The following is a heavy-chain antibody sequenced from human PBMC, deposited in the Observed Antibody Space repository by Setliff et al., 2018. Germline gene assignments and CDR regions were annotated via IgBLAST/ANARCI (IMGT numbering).Heavy chain of an antibody. V-gene: IGHV4-4*07. D-gene: IGHD6-19*01. Sequence: PSETLSLTCTVSGGSISSYYWSWIRQPAGKGLEWIGEIIHSGSTNYNPSLKSRVTMSIDTSKNQFSLKLNSVTAADMAVYYCAREQWLDPPGYYYMDVWAKGTTVTV. J-gene: IGHJ6*03. CDR2: IIHSGST. CDR3: AREQWLDPPGYYYMDV. CDR1: GGSISSYY.